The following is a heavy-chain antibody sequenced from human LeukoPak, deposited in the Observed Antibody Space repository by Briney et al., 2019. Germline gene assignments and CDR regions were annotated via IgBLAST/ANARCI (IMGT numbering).Heavy chain of an antibody. CDR3: AREYGSGSYYDYYYYMDV. Sequence: PGGSLRLSCAASGFTFSSYSMNWVRQAPGKGLEWVSYISSSSSTIYYADSVKGRFTISRDNAKNSLYLQMNSLRAEDTAVYYCAREYGSGSYYDYYYYMDVWGKGTTVTVSS. J-gene: IGHJ6*03. D-gene: IGHD3-10*01. V-gene: IGHV3-48*01. CDR2: ISSSSSTI. CDR1: GFTFSSYS.